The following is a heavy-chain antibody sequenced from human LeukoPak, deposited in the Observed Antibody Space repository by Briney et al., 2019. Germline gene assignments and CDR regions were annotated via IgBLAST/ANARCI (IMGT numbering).Heavy chain of an antibody. CDR2: ISNSGST. Sequence: ASETLSLTCNVSGGSISYYYWTWIRQPPGRGLEWIGSISNSGSTNYNLSLKSRVTISVDTSKNQISLKLSSVTAADTAVYYCARSRDGYNLGYWGQGTLVTVSS. V-gene: IGHV4-59*01. J-gene: IGHJ4*02. CDR3: ARSRDGYNLGY. CDR1: GGSISYYY. D-gene: IGHD5-24*01.